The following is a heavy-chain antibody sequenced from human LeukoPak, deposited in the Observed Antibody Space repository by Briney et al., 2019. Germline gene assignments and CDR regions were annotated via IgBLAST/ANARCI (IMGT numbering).Heavy chain of an antibody. CDR3: ARGPYGGNDFDY. V-gene: IGHV1-46*01. J-gene: IGHJ4*02. CDR2: INPSGGST. Sequence: GASVKVSCKASGYTFIIYYMHWVRQAPGQGLEWMGIINPSGGSTSYEQKFQGRVTMTRDTSASTVYMELSSLRSEDTAVYYCARGPYGGNDFDYWGQGTLVTVSS. D-gene: IGHD2-21*01. CDR1: GYTFIIYY.